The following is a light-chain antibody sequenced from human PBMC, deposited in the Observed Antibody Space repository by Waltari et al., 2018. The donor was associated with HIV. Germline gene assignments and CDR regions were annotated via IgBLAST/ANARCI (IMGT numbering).Light chain of an antibody. CDR1: NSNIGSNT. CDR2: NNN. CDR3: AAWDDSLNAHVL. J-gene: IGLJ2*01. V-gene: IGLV1-44*01. Sequence: QSVLTQPPSASGTPWQRVTISCSGRNSNIGSNTVNWYQQLPGTAPKLLIYNNNQRPSVVSDRFSGSKSGTSASLAISGLQSEDEADYYCAAWDDSLNAHVLFGGGTKLTVL.